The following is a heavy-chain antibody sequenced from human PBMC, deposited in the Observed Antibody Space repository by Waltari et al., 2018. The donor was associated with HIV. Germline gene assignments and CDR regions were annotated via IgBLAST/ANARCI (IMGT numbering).Heavy chain of an antibody. CDR2: IIPFPGTA. CDR1: GGTFSSSA. CDR3: AREWAEGGFLEWWGHGMDV. Sequence: QVQLVQSGAEVKRPGSSVKVSCKASGGTFSSSAVSVGRQAPGQGLEWVGGIIPFPGTANYAKKFQGRVTSTADESTSTAYMELSSLRSEDTAVYYCAREWAEGGFLEWWGHGMDVWGQGTTVTVSS. V-gene: IGHV1-69*11. J-gene: IGHJ6*02. D-gene: IGHD3-3*01.